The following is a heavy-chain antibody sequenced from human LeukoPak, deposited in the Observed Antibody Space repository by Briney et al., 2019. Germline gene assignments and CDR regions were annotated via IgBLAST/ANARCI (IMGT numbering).Heavy chain of an antibody. CDR1: GFTSGDDT. J-gene: IGHJ4*02. Sequence: GRFLRISPTVSGFTSGDDTMSCGRQAPGKGLEWVGFIRSKAYGATTEYAASVKGRFTISRDDSKRIAYLQLNSLKTEDTAVYYCAGETVTTEGFWGQGTLVTVSS. CDR2: IRSKAYGATT. D-gene: IGHD4-17*01. V-gene: IGHV3-49*04. CDR3: AGETVTTEGF.